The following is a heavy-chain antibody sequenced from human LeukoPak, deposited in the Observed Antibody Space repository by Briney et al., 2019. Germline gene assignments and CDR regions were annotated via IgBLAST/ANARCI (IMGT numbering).Heavy chain of an antibody. J-gene: IGHJ6*02. V-gene: IGHV1-2*02. CDR1: GYTFTVYY. D-gene: IGHD5-24*01. Sequence: ASVKVSCKASGYTFTVYYMHWVRQAPGQGLEWMGWINPNSGGTNYAQKFQGRVTMTRDTSISTAYMELSRLRSDDTAVYYCARVVEMATPNYGMDVWGQGTTVTVSS. CDR2: INPNSGGT. CDR3: ARVVEMATPNYGMDV.